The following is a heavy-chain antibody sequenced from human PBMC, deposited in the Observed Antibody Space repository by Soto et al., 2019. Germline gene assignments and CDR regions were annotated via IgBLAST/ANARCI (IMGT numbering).Heavy chain of an antibody. Sequence: QITLRESGPALVKPTQTLTLTCTFSGFSLNSRGVGVGWVRQPPGKALEWLAIVYWDDDKRYRPSLRSRLSISKDTPKNQVVLTLTNTDPVDTATYYCVHRGPVDETGMGFDFWGQGSPVTVSS. J-gene: IGHJ4*02. CDR2: VYWDDDK. CDR3: VHRGPVDETGMGFDF. V-gene: IGHV2-5*02. CDR1: GFSLNSRGVG. D-gene: IGHD3-9*01.